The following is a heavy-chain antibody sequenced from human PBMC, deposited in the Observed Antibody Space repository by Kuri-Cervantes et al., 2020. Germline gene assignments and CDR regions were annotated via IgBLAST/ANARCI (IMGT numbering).Heavy chain of an antibody. V-gene: IGHV3-30*03. D-gene: IGHD6-13*01. CDR1: GFTFNSCG. CDR2: ISYDGSNT. Sequence: GESLKISCAASGFTFNSCGMHWVRQAPGKGLEWVTVISYDGSNTYYADSVKGRFTISRDNAKNSLYLQMNSLRAEDTAVYYCARDGAGRGHYYYMDVRGKGTTVTVSS. J-gene: IGHJ6*03. CDR3: ARDGAGRGHYYYMDV.